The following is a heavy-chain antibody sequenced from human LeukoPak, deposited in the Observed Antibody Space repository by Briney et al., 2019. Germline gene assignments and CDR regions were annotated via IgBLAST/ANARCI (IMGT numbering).Heavy chain of an antibody. J-gene: IGHJ4*02. CDR3: AKRSCSGTTCYPLDY. CDR2: ITGNGGRT. CDR1: GLTFSVAG. V-gene: IGHV3-23*01. D-gene: IGHD6-19*01. Sequence: QPGGSLRLSCAASGLTFSVAGMHWVRQAPGKGLEWVSAITGNGGRTYYADSVKGRFTISRDNSKSTLYLQMNRLRAEDTAIYFCAKRSCSGTTCYPLDYWGQGTLVTVSS.